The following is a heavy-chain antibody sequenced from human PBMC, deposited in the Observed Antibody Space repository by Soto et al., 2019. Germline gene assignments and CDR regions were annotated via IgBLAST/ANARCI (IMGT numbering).Heavy chain of an antibody. V-gene: IGHV3-53*02. CDR2: IYSDGTT. D-gene: IGHD6-6*01. J-gene: IGHJ4*02. Sequence: EVRLVETGGGLIQPGGSLRLSCAASGFTVSSNYMNWVRQAPGKGLEWVSIIYSDGTTSYADSVKGRFTISRDDFKNTLHLQMNSLRAEDTALYYCAILSNWGQGTLVTVSS. CDR1: GFTVSSNY. CDR3: AILSN.